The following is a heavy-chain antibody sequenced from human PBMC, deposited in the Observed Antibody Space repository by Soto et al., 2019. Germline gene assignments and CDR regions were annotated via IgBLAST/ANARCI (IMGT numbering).Heavy chain of an antibody. CDR2: INWNSSSI. V-gene: IGHV3-9*01. CDR1: GFTFDDYA. J-gene: IGHJ1*01. CDR3: VKDESINWYSGHFRH. Sequence: EVQLVESGGGLVQPGRSLRLSCAASGFTFDDYAMHWVRQVPGKGLEWVSGINWNSSSIGYGDSVTGRFAISRDNAKNSLHLQMNSQSAEDTAFYYCVKDESINWYSGHFRHWGQGTLVTVSS. D-gene: IGHD6-13*01.